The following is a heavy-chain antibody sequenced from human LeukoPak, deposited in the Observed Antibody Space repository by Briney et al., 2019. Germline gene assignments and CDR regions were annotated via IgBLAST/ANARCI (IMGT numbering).Heavy chain of an antibody. CDR3: ARGLVGYYAMDV. V-gene: IGHV3-48*03. D-gene: IGHD3-10*01. Sequence: GGSLRLSCAASEFTFRSYEMNWVRQAPGKGLEWISYISNSDTTIDYADSVKGRFTISRDNAKNSLYLQMNSLRVEDTAVYYCARGLVGYYAMDVWSQGTTVTVSS. CDR1: EFTFRSYE. J-gene: IGHJ6*02. CDR2: ISNSDTTI.